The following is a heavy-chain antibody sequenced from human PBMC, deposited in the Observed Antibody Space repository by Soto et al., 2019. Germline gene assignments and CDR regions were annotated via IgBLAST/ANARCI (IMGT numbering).Heavy chain of an antibody. D-gene: IGHD2-15*01. J-gene: IGHJ4*02. CDR2: INPRDSDT. CDR1: GYTFTSYW. CDR3: ARQGGRIGSDS. Sequence: EVQLVQSGAEVKKPGESLKISCEGSGYTFTSYWIGWVRQMPGKGLEWMALINPRDSDTRYNPSFQGQVTVSVDKSTSTAYLQWSSLKASDTAMYYCARQGGRIGSDSWGPGTLVTVSS. V-gene: IGHV5-51*01.